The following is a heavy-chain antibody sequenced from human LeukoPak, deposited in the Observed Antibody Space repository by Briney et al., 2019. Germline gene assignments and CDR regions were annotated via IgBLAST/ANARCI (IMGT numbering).Heavy chain of an antibody. V-gene: IGHV3-23*01. J-gene: IGHJ4*02. CDR2: ISGSGGGT. CDR3: AKDLGRYRNNYFDY. Sequence: GGSLRLSCAASGFTFSSYAMSWVRQAPEKGLEWVSTISGSGGGTYYADSVKGRFTISRDDSKNTLYLQMNSLRAEDTAVYYCAKDLGRYRNNYFDYWGQGALVTVSS. D-gene: IGHD1-26*01. CDR1: GFTFSSYA.